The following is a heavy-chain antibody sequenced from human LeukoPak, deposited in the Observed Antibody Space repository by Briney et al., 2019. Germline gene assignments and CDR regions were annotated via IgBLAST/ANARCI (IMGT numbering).Heavy chain of an antibody. CDR1: GGSISSGDYY. CDR2: IYYSGST. V-gene: IGHV4-30-4*08. J-gene: IGHJ2*01. Sequence: PSETLSLTCTVSGGSISSGDYYWSCIRRPPGKGLECIGYIYYSGSTYYNPSLKSRVTISVDTSKNQFSLKLSSVTAADTAVYYCARDLRTPGWYFDLWGRGTLVTVSS. D-gene: IGHD5/OR15-5a*01. CDR3: ARDLRTPGWYFDL.